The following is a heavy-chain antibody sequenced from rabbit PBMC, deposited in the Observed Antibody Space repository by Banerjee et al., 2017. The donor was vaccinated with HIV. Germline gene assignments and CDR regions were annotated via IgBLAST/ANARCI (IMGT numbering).Heavy chain of an antibody. CDR2: IYTGSSAEI. V-gene: IGHV1S45*01. D-gene: IGHD6-1*01. CDR1: GFSFSDNTW. Sequence: QEQLEESGGDLVKPEGSLTLTCTASGFSFSDNTWMCWVRQAPGKGLEWIACIYTGSSAEIHYASWAKGRFTISKTSSTTVTLQMTRLTAADTATYFCARSIIAYVWAFDPWGPGTLVTVS. CDR3: ARSIIAYVWAFDP. J-gene: IGHJ2*01.